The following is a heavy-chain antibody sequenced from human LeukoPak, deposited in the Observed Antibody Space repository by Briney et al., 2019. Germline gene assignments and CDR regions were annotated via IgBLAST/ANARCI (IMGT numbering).Heavy chain of an antibody. CDR2: INPNSGGT. V-gene: IGHV1-2*02. D-gene: IGHD3-3*01. CDR3: ARFGSKIQIRFLEWSLSLDI. CDR1: GYTFTGYY. J-gene: IGHJ3*02. Sequence: ASVKVSCKASGYTFTGYYMHWVRQAPGQGLEWMGWINPNSGGTNYAQKFQGRVTMTRDTSISTVYMELSRLRSDDTAVYYWARFGSKIQIRFLEWSLSLDIWGQGTMVTVSS.